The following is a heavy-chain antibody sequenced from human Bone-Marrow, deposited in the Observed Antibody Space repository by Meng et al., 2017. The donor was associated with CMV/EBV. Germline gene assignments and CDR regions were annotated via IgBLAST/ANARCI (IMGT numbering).Heavy chain of an antibody. J-gene: IGHJ4*02. CDR2: IYFTGST. CDR3: ARVVEMAKYYFDY. D-gene: IGHD5-24*01. V-gene: IGHV4-39*07. Sequence: SETLSLTCTVSGGSIRSSSYYWGCIRQPPGKGLEWIGSIYFTGSTYYNPSLKSRVTISVDTSKNQFSLKLSSVTAADTAVYYCARVVEMAKYYFDYWGQGQLVNVSS. CDR1: GGSIRSSSYY.